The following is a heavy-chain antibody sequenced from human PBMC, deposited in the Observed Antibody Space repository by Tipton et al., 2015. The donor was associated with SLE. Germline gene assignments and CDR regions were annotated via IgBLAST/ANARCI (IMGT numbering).Heavy chain of an antibody. CDR3: ARDLEQLIGMDV. CDR1: GYSISSGYY. CDR2: IYHSGST. D-gene: IGHD6-6*01. J-gene: IGHJ6*02. Sequence: TLSLTCAVSGYSISSGYYWGWIRQPPGKGLEWIGSIYHSGSTYYNPSLKSRVTISVDTSKNQFSLKLSSVTAADTAVYYCARDLEQLIGMDVWGQGTTVTVSS. V-gene: IGHV4-38-2*02.